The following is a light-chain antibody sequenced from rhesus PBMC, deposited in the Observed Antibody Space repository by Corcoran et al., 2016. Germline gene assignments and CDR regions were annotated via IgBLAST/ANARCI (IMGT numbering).Light chain of an antibody. Sequence: DIQMTQSPSSLSASVGDRVTITCRASQGISSYLAWYQQKPGKVPKLLIYKASTLQSGVPSRFSGSGAGTDFTLTISSLQPEVFATYYCQQRNSYPLTFGGGTKVEIK. V-gene: IGKV1-25*01. J-gene: IGKJ4*01. CDR2: KAS. CDR3: QQRNSYPLT. CDR1: QGISSY.